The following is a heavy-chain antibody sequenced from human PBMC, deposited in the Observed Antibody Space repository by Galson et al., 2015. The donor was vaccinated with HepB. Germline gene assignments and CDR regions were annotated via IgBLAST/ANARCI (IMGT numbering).Heavy chain of an antibody. V-gene: IGHV5-10-1*01. CDR1: GYSFTSYW. J-gene: IGHJ5*02. D-gene: IGHD5-18*01. CDR3: ARHRGYGYDERLSRTWSMENWFDP. Sequence: SGAEVKKPGESLRISCKGSGYSFTSYWISWVRQMPGKGLEWMGRIDPSDSYTNYSPSFQGHVTISADKSISTAYLQWSSLKASDTAMYYCARHRGYGYDERLSRTWSMENWFDPWGQGTLVTVSS. CDR2: IDPSDSYT.